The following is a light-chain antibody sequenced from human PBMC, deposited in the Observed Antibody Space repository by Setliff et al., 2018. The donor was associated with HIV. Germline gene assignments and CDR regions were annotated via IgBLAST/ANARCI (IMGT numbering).Light chain of an antibody. CDR3: CSYAGSNIVV. Sequence: QSVLTQPASLSGSPGQSITISCTGTSSDDGSYNLVSWYQQHPGKAPKLIIYEVSKRPSGVSNRFSGSKSGNTDSLTISGLQAEDEADYYCCSYAGSNIVVFGGGTKVTVL. V-gene: IGLV2-23*02. J-gene: IGLJ2*01. CDR2: EVS. CDR1: SSDDGSYNL.